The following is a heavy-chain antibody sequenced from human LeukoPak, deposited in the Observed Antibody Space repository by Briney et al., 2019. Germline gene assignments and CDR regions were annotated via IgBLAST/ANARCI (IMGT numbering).Heavy chain of an antibody. CDR3: ASYILTGYYNGHDAFDI. CDR2: ISSSSSYI. J-gene: IGHJ3*02. Sequence: GALRLSCAASGFTFSSYSMNWVRQAPGKGLEWVSSISSSSSYIYYADSVKGRFTISRDNAKNSLYLQMNSLRAEDTAVYYCASYILTGYYNGHDAFDIWGQGTMVIVSS. V-gene: IGHV3-21*01. CDR1: GFTFSSYS. D-gene: IGHD3-9*01.